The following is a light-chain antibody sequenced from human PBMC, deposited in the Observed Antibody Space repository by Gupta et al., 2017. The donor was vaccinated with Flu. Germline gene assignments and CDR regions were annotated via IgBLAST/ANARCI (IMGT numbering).Light chain of an antibody. Sequence: DIQMTQSPSSLSASVGDRVTIACRASQSINTYLNWYQQKPGKAPMLLIYAASSLQSGVPSRFSGSGSGTDFTLIINSLQPEDFATYYCQQSYFTPLTFGGGTKVEIK. CDR3: QQSYFTPLT. V-gene: IGKV1-39*01. J-gene: IGKJ4*01. CDR2: AAS. CDR1: QSINTY.